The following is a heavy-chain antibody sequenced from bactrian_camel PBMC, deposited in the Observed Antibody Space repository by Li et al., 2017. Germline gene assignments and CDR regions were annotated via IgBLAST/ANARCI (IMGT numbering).Heavy chain of an antibody. CDR2: IDRNGRT. V-gene: IGHV3S53*01. J-gene: IGHJ4*01. Sequence: HVQLVESGGESVQAGGSLRLSCAASGYTDSRYCMGWFRQAPGKEREGVAVIDRNGRTTYADSVKGRFTISKDNAKNTVYLQMNSLKPEDTAMYYCAANFGPYCSGPYLARRANFLGQGTQVTVS. D-gene: IGHD2*01. CDR1: GYTDSRYC.